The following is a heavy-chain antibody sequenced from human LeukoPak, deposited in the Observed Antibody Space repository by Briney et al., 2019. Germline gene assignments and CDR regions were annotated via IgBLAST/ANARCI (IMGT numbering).Heavy chain of an antibody. J-gene: IGHJ4*02. CDR3: AKSGGYGLIDY. CDR2: IYSSGST. Sequence: SETLSLACTVSGASVSGSPYYWGWIRQPPGKGLEWIGSIYSSGSTYYNASLQSRVTISIETSKNQISLRLNSVTAADTAIYYCAKSGGYGLIDYWGQGTLVTVSS. D-gene: IGHD1-26*01. CDR1: GASVSGSPYY. V-gene: IGHV4-39*01.